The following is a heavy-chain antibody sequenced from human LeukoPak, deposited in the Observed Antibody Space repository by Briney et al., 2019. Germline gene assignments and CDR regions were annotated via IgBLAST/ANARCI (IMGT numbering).Heavy chain of an antibody. V-gene: IGHV1-2*02. CDR3: ARSFSLPYYYDSSGFGY. CDR2: INPNSGGT. Sequence: ASVKVSCKASGYTFTGYYMHWVRQAPGQGLEWMGWINPNSGGTNYAQKFQGRVTMTRDTSISTAYMELSRLRSDDTAVYYCARSFSLPYYYDSSGFGYWGQGTLVTVSS. D-gene: IGHD3-22*01. CDR1: GYTFTGYY. J-gene: IGHJ4*02.